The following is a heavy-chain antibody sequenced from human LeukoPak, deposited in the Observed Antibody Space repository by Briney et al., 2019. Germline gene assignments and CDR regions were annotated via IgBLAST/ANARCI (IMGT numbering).Heavy chain of an antibody. CDR3: AREKIGSGYDQDLDY. D-gene: IGHD5-12*01. V-gene: IGHV1-2*02. J-gene: IGHJ4*02. Sequence: ASVKVSCKASGYTFTDYYIHWVRQAPGQGLEWMGWINPAEGGTKFAQNFQVRVTMTSDTSISTAYMELSSLRSDDTAVYYCAREKIGSGYDQDLDYWGQGTMVTVSS. CDR1: GYTFTDYY. CDR2: INPAEGGT.